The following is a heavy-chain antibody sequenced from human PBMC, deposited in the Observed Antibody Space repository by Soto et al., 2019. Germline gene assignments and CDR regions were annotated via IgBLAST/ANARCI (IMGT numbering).Heavy chain of an antibody. CDR3: ARGLPRRPA. V-gene: IGHV3-23*01. J-gene: IGHJ5*02. CDR1: GFTFSSYA. CDR2: ISTFGGST. Sequence: EVQLLESGGGLVQPGGSLRLSCAASGFTFSSYAMTWVRQAPGKGLEWVSTISTFGGSTYYADSVKGRFTVSRDNSKNTLYLQMNSLRAEDTAVYYCARGLPRRPAWGQGTLVTVSS.